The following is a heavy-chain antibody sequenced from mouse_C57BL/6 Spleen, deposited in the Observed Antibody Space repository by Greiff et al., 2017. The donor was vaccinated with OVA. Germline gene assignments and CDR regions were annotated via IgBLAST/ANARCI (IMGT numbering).Heavy chain of an antibody. CDR2: IRSKSNNYAT. Sequence: EVQRVESGGGLVQPKGSLTLSCAASGFSFTTYAMNWVRQAPGKGLEWVARIRSKSNNYATYYADSVKDRFTISRDDSESMLYLQMNNLKTEDTAMYYCVRHVITTVKDAMDDWGQGTSVTVSS. V-gene: IGHV10-1*01. CDR3: VRHVITTVKDAMDD. J-gene: IGHJ4*01. D-gene: IGHD1-1*01. CDR1: GFSFTTYA.